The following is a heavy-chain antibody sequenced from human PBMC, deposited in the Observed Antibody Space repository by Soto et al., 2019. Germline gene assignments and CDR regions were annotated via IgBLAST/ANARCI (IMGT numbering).Heavy chain of an antibody. D-gene: IGHD3-3*01. CDR1: GFTFSSHG. CDR3: AKDASYTIFGVVRIDYYGMDV. CDR2: ISGSGGST. Sequence: PGGSLRLSCAAYGFTFSSHGMSWVRQGPGKGLEWVSAISGSGGSTYYADSVKGRFTISRDNSKNTLYLQMNSLRAEDTAVYYCAKDASYTIFGVVRIDYYGMDVWGQGTTVTVSS. J-gene: IGHJ6*02. V-gene: IGHV3-23*01.